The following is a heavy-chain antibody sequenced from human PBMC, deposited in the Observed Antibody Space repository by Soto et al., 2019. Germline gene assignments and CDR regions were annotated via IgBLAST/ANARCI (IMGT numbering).Heavy chain of an antibody. CDR1: GGTFSNHA. J-gene: IGHJ6*02. D-gene: IGHD2-21*02. CDR2: IIPMFPTA. Sequence: SVKVSCKASGGTFSNHAISWVRQVPGQGLEWVGGIIPMFPTADYAQRFQGRVTITADDSTTTVYMELSGLRSEDTAMYYCARDDATYCGGDCYRYFYYGMDVWGQGTTVTVSS. V-gene: IGHV1-69*13. CDR3: ARDDATYCGGDCYRYFYYGMDV.